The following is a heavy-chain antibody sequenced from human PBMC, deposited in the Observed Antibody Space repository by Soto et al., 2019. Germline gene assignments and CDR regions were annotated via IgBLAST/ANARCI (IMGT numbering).Heavy chain of an antibody. D-gene: IGHD3-9*01. J-gene: IGHJ5*02. CDR2: MNPNSGNT. CDR3: ARGPDIYYDILTGYLGYNWFDP. V-gene: IGHV1-8*01. CDR1: GYTFTSYD. Sequence: ASVKVSCKASGYTFTSYDINWVRQATGQGLEWMGWMNPNSGNTGYAQKFQGRVTMTRNTTIRRAYMELSSLRSEDTVVYYCARGPDIYYDILTGYLGYNWFDPWGQGTLVTVSS.